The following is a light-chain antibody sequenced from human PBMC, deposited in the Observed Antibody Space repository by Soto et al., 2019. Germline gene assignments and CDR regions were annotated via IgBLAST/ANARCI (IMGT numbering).Light chain of an antibody. J-gene: IGKJ4*01. V-gene: IGKV1-33*01. CDR3: QQYLNLLT. Sequence: DIQMTQSPSSLSASVGDRVTITCQASQDINIYLNWYQQKPGKAPKLLIYDASNLETGVPSRFSGSGSGTAFTFTISSLQPEDIATYFCQQYLNLLTFGGGTKVEIK. CDR2: DAS. CDR1: QDINIY.